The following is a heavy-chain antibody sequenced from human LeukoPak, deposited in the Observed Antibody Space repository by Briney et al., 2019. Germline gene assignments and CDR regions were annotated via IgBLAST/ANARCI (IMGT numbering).Heavy chain of an antibody. Sequence: PGGSLRLSCAASGFTVSSNYMSWVRQAPGKGLEWVSAISGSGGSTYYADSVKGRFTISRDNSKNTLYLQMNSLRAEDTAVYYCAKVSDSGYIVYWGQGTLVTVSS. D-gene: IGHD3-22*01. CDR1: GFTVSSNY. CDR2: ISGSGGST. V-gene: IGHV3-23*01. CDR3: AKVSDSGYIVY. J-gene: IGHJ4*02.